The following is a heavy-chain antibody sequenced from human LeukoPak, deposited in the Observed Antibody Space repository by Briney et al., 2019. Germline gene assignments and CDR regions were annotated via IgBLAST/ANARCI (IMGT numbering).Heavy chain of an antibody. D-gene: IGHD6-13*01. V-gene: IGHV3-66*01. CDR1: EFSVGSNY. J-gene: IGHJ2*01. CDR3: AREHSSSWTTLNNWYFDL. Sequence: GGSLRLSCAASEFSVGSNYMTWVRQAPGKGLEWVSLIYSGGSTYYADSVKGRFTISRDNSKNTLYLQMNSLRAEDTAVYYCAREHSSSWTTLNNWYFDLWGRGTLVTVSS. CDR2: IYSGGST.